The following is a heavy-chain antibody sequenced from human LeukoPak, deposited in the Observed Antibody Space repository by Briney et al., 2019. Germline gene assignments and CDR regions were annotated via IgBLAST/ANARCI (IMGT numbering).Heavy chain of an antibody. CDR1: GFTFNIYA. CDR2: IYSGGST. CDR3: ARVGYDILTGTFDY. V-gene: IGHV3-53*01. D-gene: IGHD3-9*01. Sequence: GGSLRLSCAASGFTFNIYAMSWVRQAPGKGLEWVSVIYSGGSTYYADSVKGRFTISRDNFKNTLYLQMNSLRAEDTAVYYCARVGYDILTGTFDYWGQGTLVTVSS. J-gene: IGHJ4*02.